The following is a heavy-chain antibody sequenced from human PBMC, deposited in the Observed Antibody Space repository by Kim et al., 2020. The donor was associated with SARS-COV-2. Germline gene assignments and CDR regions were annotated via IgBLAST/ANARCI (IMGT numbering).Heavy chain of an antibody. D-gene: IGHD2-2*01. Sequence: GGSLRLSCAASGFTFSSYGMHWVRQAPGKGLEWVAVIWYDGSNKYYADSVKGRFTISRDNSKNTLYLQMNSLRAEDTAVYYCARDFADCSSTSCFFYYGMDVWGQGTTVTVSS. CDR2: IWYDGSNK. CDR1: GFTFSSYG. CDR3: ARDFADCSSTSCFFYYGMDV. J-gene: IGHJ6*02. V-gene: IGHV3-33*01.